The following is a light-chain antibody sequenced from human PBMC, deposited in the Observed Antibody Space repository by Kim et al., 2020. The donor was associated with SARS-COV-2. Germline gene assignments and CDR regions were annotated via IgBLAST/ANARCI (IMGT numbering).Light chain of an antibody. CDR2: QVT. CDR1: SSDIGSYDL. Sequence: QSALTQPASLSVSPGQSITISCSGTSSDIGSYDLVSWYQQHPDKAPKLVIYQVTKRASGVSNRFSGSKSGNTASLTISGLQAEDEADYYCCSYARGNPVIFGGGTQLTVL. CDR3: CSYARGNPVI. V-gene: IGLV2-23*02. J-gene: IGLJ2*01.